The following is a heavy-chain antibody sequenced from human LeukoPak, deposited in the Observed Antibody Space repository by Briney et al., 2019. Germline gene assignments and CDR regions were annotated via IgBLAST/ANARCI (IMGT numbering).Heavy chain of an antibody. J-gene: IGHJ4*02. CDR2: IKHDGSNK. Sequence: PGGSLRLSCAASGFTFSSYSMSWVRQAPGKGLEWVANIKHDGSNKYYVDSVKGRFTISRDNSKNSLYLQMNSLRVEDTALYYGASRMPNIAVVGTYDNWGQGTMVTVSS. CDR3: ASRMPNIAVVGTYDN. D-gene: IGHD6-13*01. V-gene: IGHV3-7*03. CDR1: GFTFSSYS.